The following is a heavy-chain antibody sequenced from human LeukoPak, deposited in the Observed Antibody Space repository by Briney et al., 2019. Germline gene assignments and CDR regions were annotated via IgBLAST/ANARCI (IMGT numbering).Heavy chain of an antibody. CDR1: GFTFSNYA. Sequence: SGGSLRLSYGACGFTFSNYAIHWVRQAPGKGLEWVSIVGGRGVKTYYADTVKGRVTISGDNSKNTVYLQMNSLRAEDTAVYYCAKRGDCSGTCTYDYWGQGTLVTVSS. D-gene: IGHD2-2*01. CDR2: VGGRGVKT. V-gene: IGHV3-23*01. CDR3: AKRGDCSGTCTYDY. J-gene: IGHJ4*02.